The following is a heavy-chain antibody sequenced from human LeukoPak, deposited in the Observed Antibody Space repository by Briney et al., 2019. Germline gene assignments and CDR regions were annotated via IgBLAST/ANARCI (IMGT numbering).Heavy chain of an antibody. CDR3: TRREKIAVAGTGLAY. V-gene: IGHV1-2*02. Sequence: GASVKVSCKASGYTFTGYYMHWVRQAPGQGLEWMGWVNPNSGGTNYAQKFQGRVTMTRDTSISTAYMELSRLRSDDTAVYYCTRREKIAVAGTGLAYWGQGTLVTVSS. D-gene: IGHD6-19*01. CDR2: VNPNSGGT. J-gene: IGHJ4*02. CDR1: GYTFTGYY.